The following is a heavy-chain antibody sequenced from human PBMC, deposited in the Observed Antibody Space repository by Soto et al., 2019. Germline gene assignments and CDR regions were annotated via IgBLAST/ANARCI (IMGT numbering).Heavy chain of an antibody. D-gene: IGHD6-6*01. V-gene: IGHV1-8*01. CDR3: AMRLAARPPFHYYGMDV. CDR1: GYTFTSYD. J-gene: IGHJ6*02. Sequence: GASVKVSCKASGYTFTSYDINWVRQATGQGLEWMGWMNPNSGNTGYAQKFQGRVTMTRNTSISTAYMELSSLRSEDTAVYYCAMRLAARPPFHYYGMDVWGQGTKVTVSS. CDR2: MNPNSGNT.